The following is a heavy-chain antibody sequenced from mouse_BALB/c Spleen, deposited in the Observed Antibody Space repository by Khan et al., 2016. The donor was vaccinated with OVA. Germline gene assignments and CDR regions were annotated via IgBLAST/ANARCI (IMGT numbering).Heavy chain of an antibody. D-gene: IGHD2-2*01. V-gene: IGHV2-2*01. CDR1: GFSLDKYS. Sequence: QVQLMESGPGLVAPSQSLSITCTVSGFSLDKYSVHWIRQSPGKGLEWLGVIWSAGSTDYNAAFISRLTTTKDNSGSQVLFKVSSLQPYDTAMYSCARRGYGYGRGALFAYWGQGTLVTVSA. J-gene: IGHJ3*01. CDR2: IWSAGST. CDR3: ARRGYGYGRGALFAY.